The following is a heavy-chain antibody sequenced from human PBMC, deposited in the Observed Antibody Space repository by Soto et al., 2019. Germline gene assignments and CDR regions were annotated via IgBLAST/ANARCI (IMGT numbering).Heavy chain of an antibody. D-gene: IGHD3-22*01. V-gene: IGHV3-21*01. CDR1: GFTFSSYS. CDR2: ISSSSSYI. J-gene: IGHJ4*02. Sequence: EVQLVESGGGLVKPGGSLRLSCAASGFTFSSYSMNWVRQAPGKGLEWVSSISSSSSYIYYADSVKGRFTISRDNAKNPLYLQMNSLRAEDTAVYYCASHPRDSSGYWYYFDYWGQGTRVTVSS. CDR3: ASHPRDSSGYWYYFDY.